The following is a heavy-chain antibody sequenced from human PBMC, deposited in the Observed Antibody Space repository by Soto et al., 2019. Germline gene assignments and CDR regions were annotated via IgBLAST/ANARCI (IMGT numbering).Heavy chain of an antibody. CDR2: IKQDGGEK. D-gene: IGHD6-13*01. Sequence: PGGSLRLSCAASGFTFSSYWMSWVRQAPGKGLEWVANIKQDGGEKYYVDSVKGRFTISRDNAKNTLYLQMNSLRAEDTAVYYCAREGYSSSWRKKVGYYGMDAWSQGTPVTVSS. CDR1: GFTFSSYW. CDR3: AREGYSSSWRKKVGYYGMDA. V-gene: IGHV3-7*03. J-gene: IGHJ6*02.